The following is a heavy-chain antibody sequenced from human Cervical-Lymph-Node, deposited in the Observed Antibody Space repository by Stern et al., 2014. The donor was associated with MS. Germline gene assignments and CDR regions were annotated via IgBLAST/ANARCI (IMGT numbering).Heavy chain of an antibody. V-gene: IGHV4-31*03. CDR3: ARGPLTYYFDY. CDR1: GGSISSASNY. Sequence: QVQLQESGPGLVKPSQTLSLTCTVSGGSISSASNYWHWIRQHPGGGLEWIGYIYYGSTHYNPSLEGRISISVDTSKNQFSLRLSSVTAADSAVYYCARGPLTYYFDYWGQGALVTVSS. J-gene: IGHJ4*02. CDR2: IYYGST.